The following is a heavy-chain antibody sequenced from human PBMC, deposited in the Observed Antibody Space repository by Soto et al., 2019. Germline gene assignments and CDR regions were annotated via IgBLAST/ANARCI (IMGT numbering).Heavy chain of an antibody. CDR1: GFTFSGNS. D-gene: IGHD6-19*01. CDR2: IISSGSYV. Sequence: EVQLLESGGGLVQSGGSLRLSCAASGFTFSGNSMTWVRQAPGKGLEWLSYIISSGSYVTYADSVKGRFTVSRDNAKNSVYLHMNSLRGEDTAVYYCARVGRSGWPLDFWGHGTLVTVSS. V-gene: IGHV3-48*01. CDR3: ARVGRSGWPLDF. J-gene: IGHJ4*01.